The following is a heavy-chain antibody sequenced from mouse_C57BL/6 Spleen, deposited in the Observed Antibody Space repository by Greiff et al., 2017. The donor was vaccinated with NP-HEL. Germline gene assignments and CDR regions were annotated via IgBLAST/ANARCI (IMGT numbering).Heavy chain of an antibody. D-gene: IGHD1-1*01. CDR1: GYTFTSYW. CDR3: ASGSSSYFDG. CDR2: IDPSDSDT. J-gene: IGHJ2*01. V-gene: IGHV1-52*01. Sequence: VQLQQSGAELVRPGSSVKLSCKASGYTFTSYWMHWVQQRPIQGLEWIGNIDPSDSDTHYNQKFKDKATLTVDKSSSTAYMQLSSLTSEASAVYYCASGSSSYFDGRGKGTTLTVST.